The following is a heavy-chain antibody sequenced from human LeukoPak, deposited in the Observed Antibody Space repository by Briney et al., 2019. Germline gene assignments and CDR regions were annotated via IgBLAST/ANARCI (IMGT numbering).Heavy chain of an antibody. CDR2: INTDGTRT. J-gene: IGHJ4*02. D-gene: IGHD5-18*01. Sequence: GGSLRLSCAASGFTFKNNWMHWVRQAPGKGLMWVSRINTDGTRTTYADSVRGRFTIFRDNAKSALYLQMSSLKAEDTAVYYCARIIGYSNQFDYWGQGTLVTVSS. CDR3: ARIIGYSNQFDY. CDR1: GFTFKNNW. V-gene: IGHV3-74*01.